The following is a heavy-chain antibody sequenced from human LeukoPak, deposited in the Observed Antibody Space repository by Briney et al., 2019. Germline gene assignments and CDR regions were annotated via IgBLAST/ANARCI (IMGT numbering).Heavy chain of an antibody. Sequence: GGSLRLSCAASGFTFSSYSMNWVRQAPGKGLEWVSPISSISSYIYYADSVKGRFTVSRDKSKNTLFLQMNSLRAEDTAVYYCAKVTYSGSWYHFNYWGQGALVTVSS. D-gene: IGHD6-13*01. V-gene: IGHV3-21*04. CDR1: GFTFSSYS. CDR2: ISSISSYI. J-gene: IGHJ4*02. CDR3: AKVTYSGSWYHFNY.